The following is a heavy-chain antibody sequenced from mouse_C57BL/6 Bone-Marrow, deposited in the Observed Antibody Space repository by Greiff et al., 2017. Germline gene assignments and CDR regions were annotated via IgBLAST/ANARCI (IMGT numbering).Heavy chain of an antibody. CDR3: VRHRISYYGSSYWYFDV. CDR1: GFSFNTYA. CDR2: IRSKSNNYAT. V-gene: IGHV10-1*01. J-gene: IGHJ1*03. D-gene: IGHD1-1*01. Sequence: EVKLEESGGGLVQPKGSLKLSCAASGFSFNTYAMNWVRQAPGKGLEWVARIRSKSNNYATYYADSVKDRFTISRDDSESMLYLQMNNLKTEDTAMYYCVRHRISYYGSSYWYFDVWGTGTTVTVSS.